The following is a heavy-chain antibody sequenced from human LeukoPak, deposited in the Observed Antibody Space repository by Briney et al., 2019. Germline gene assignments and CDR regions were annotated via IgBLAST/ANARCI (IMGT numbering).Heavy chain of an antibody. CDR3: AVVLPPVPN. D-gene: IGHD2-2*01. CDR1: GGTFSSYA. CDR2: IIPILGIA. J-gene: IGHJ4*02. Sequence: ASVKVSCKASGGTFSSYAISWVRQAPGQGLEWMGRIIPILGIANYAQKFQGRVTMTRNTSISTAYMGLSSLRSEDTAVYYCAVVLPPVPNWGQGTLVTVSS. V-gene: IGHV1-69*04.